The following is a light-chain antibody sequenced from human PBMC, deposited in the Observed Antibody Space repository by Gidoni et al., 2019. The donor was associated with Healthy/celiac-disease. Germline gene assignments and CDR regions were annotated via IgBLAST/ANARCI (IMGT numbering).Light chain of an antibody. CDR3: AAWDDSLNGVV. J-gene: IGLJ2*01. CDR2: SNN. CDR1: SSNIGSHP. Sequence: SVLTQPPSASGTPGQSVPISCSGSSSNIGSHPVNWYQQLPGTAPKLLIYSNNQRPSGVPDRFSGSKSGTSASLAISGLQSEEEADYYCAAWDDSLNGVVFGGGTKLTVL. V-gene: IGLV1-44*01.